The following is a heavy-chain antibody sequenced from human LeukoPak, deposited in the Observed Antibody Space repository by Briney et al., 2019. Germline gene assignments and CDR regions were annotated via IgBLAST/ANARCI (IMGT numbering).Heavy chain of an antibody. CDR2: ISGSTGRT. Sequence: GGSLRLSCAASGFTFSTYAMSWDRQAPGKGLEWVSAISGSTGRTYYADSVKGRFTISRDNSKNTLYLQMNSLRAEDTAVYYCAKDPTDTAMAIYYYYMDVWGKGTTVTISS. D-gene: IGHD5-18*01. J-gene: IGHJ6*03. V-gene: IGHV3-23*01. CDR1: GFTFSTYA. CDR3: AKDPTDTAMAIYYYYMDV.